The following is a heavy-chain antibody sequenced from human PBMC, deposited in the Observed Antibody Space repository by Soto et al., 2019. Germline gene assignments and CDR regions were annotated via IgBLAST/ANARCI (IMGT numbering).Heavy chain of an antibody. CDR2: MNPNSGNT. V-gene: IGHV1-8*01. CDR1: GYTFTSYD. J-gene: IGHJ5*02. Sequence: QVQLVQSGAEVKKPGASVKVSCKASGYTFTSYDINWERQATGQGLEWMGWMNPNSGNTGYAQKFQGRVTMTRNTSISTAYMELSSLRSEDTAVYYCARGREDYYDSSEFLRWFDPWGQGTLVTVSS. D-gene: IGHD3-22*01. CDR3: ARGREDYYDSSEFLRWFDP.